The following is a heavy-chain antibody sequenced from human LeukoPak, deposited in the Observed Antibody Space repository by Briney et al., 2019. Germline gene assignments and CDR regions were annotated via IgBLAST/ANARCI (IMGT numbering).Heavy chain of an antibody. V-gene: IGHV4-38-2*01. Sequence: SETLSLTCAVSGYSISSGYYWGWIRQPPGEGLEWIGSIYHSGSTYYNPSLKSRVTISVDTSKNQFSLKLSSVTAADTAVYYCARRKRWLQFSFDPWGQGTLVTVSS. CDR2: IYHSGST. CDR1: GYSISSGYY. D-gene: IGHD5-24*01. CDR3: ARRKRWLQFSFDP. J-gene: IGHJ5*02.